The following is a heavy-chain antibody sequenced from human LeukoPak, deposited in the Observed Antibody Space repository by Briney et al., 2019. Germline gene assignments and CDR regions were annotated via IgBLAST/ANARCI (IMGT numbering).Heavy chain of an antibody. CDR3: ARARIMIFGVVKRNWFDP. Sequence: PSETLSLTCTVSGGSISTYYWSWIRQPPGKGLEWIGYIYNSGSTNYNPSLRSRVTISVDTSKNQCSLKLISVTAADTAVYYCARARIMIFGVVKRNWFDPWGQGTLVTVSS. V-gene: IGHV4-59*08. J-gene: IGHJ5*02. D-gene: IGHD3-3*01. CDR1: GGSISTYY. CDR2: IYNSGST.